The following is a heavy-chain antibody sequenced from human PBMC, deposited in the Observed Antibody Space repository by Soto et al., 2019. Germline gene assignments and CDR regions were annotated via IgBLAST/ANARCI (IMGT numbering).Heavy chain of an antibody. J-gene: IGHJ4*02. CDR2: ISSSSSYI. CDR1: GFTFSSYS. CDR3: ARDYYYDSSGYYAGFDY. D-gene: IGHD3-22*01. Sequence: GGSLRLSCAASGFTFSSYSMNWVRQAPGKGLEWVSSISSSSSYIYYADSVKGRFTISRDNAKNSLYLQMNSLRAEDTAVYYCARDYYYDSSGYYAGFDYCGQGTLVTVSS. V-gene: IGHV3-21*01.